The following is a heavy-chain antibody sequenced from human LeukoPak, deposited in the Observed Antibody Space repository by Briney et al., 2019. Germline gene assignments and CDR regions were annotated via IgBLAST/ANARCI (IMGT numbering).Heavy chain of an antibody. CDR3: ARDARPDDYYYGMDV. D-gene: IGHD2-2*01. Sequence: AETLSLTCAVSGGSISSSNWWSWVRQPPGKGLEWIGEIYHSGSTNYNPSLKSRVTISVDKPKNQFSLKLSSVTAADTAVYYCARDARPDDYYYGMDVWGQGTTVTVSS. CDR2: IYHSGST. V-gene: IGHV4-4*02. J-gene: IGHJ6*02. CDR1: GGSISSSNW.